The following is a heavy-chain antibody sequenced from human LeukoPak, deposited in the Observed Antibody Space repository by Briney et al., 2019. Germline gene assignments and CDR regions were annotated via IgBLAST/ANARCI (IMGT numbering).Heavy chain of an antibody. V-gene: IGHV4-4*09. CDR1: GGSISNSY. J-gene: IGHJ5*02. D-gene: IGHD5-24*01. Sequence: SQTLSLTSTVSGGSISNSYWSWVRQPPGKGLEWIGYTSNSGSTNNRPSLYSRATMRVDTSTDEFALRLISVTAADTAVERWARRRGEMAPTSEGNWFDPWGQGTLVTVSS. CDR2: TSNSGST. CDR3: ARRRGEMAPTSEGNWFDP.